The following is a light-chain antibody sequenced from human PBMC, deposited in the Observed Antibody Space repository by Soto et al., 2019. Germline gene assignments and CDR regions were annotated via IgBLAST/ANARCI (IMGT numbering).Light chain of an antibody. V-gene: IGLV2-11*01. CDR2: DVT. Sequence: QSALTQPRSVSGSPGQSVTISCTGTRSDIGGYNYVSWYQPHPGKAPKPMIYDVTKRPSGVPDRFSGSKSGNTASLTISGLQAEYEADYYCCSYAGSYTWVFGGGTKLTVL. CDR1: RSDIGGYNY. J-gene: IGLJ3*02. CDR3: CSYAGSYTWV.